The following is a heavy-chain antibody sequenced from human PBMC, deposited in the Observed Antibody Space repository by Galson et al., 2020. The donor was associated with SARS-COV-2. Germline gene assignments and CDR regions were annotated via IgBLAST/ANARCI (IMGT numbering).Heavy chain of an antibody. CDR3: ARGNPSSSWLFDY. Sequence: SQTLSLTCTVSGGSMTSNYWSWIRQPPGKGLEWLGYISHSGSTNYNPSLKSRVTISVDTSKNQFSLKMSSVTAADTAVYYCARGNPSSSWLFDYWGQGTQVTVSS. J-gene: IGHJ4*02. CDR1: GGSMTSNY. V-gene: IGHV4-59*01. D-gene: IGHD6-13*01. CDR2: ISHSGST.